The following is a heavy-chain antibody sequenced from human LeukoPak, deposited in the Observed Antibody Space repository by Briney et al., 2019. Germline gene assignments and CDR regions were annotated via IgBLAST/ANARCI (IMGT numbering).Heavy chain of an antibody. CDR1: GGSISSSSYY. CDR2: IYYSGST. J-gene: IGHJ6*03. Sequence: PSETLSLTCTVSGGSISSSSYYWGWIRQPPGKGLEWIASIYYSGSTYYNPSLKSRVTISVDTSKNQFSLKLSSVTAADTAVYYRAREHYFYYMDGWGKGTTVTVSS. V-gene: IGHV4-39*02. CDR3: AREHYFYYMDG.